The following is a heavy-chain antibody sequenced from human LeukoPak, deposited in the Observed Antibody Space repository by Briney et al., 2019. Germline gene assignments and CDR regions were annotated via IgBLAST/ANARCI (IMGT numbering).Heavy chain of an antibody. D-gene: IGHD4-17*01. CDR2: IYSGGST. CDR1: GFTVSSNY. V-gene: IGHV3-53*01. CDR3: ATADYGDYGGAFDI. J-gene: IGHJ3*02. Sequence: GGSLRLSCAASGFTVSSNYMSWVRQAPGKGLEWVSVIYSGGSTYYADSVKGRFTISRDNSKNTLYLQMNSLRAEDTAVYYCATADYGDYGGAFDIWGQGTMVTVSS.